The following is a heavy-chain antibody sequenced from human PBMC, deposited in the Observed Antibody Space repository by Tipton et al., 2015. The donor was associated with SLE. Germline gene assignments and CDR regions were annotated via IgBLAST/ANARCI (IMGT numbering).Heavy chain of an antibody. CDR3: ARGGAIGVYFDY. Sequence: GSLRLSCAASGFTFRSHAMHWVRQAPGKGLEYVSAVSSNGGSTYYANSVKGRFTISRDNSKNTMYLQMGSLRPDDMAVYYCARGGAIGVYFDYWGQGTLVIVSS. V-gene: IGHV3-64*01. D-gene: IGHD3-16*01. J-gene: IGHJ4*02. CDR1: GFTFRSHA. CDR2: VSSNGGST.